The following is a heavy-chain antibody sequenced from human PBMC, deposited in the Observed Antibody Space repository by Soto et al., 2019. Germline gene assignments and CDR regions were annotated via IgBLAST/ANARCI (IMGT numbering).Heavy chain of an antibody. V-gene: IGHV3-33*01. J-gene: IGHJ5*02. Sequence: QVQLVESGGGVVQPGRSLRLSCAASGFTFSSYGMHWVRQAPGKGLEWVAVIWYDGSNKYYADSVKGRFTISRDNSKNTLYLQMNSLRAEDTAVYYCARDASVSWFDRWGQGTLVTVSS. CDR2: IWYDGSNK. CDR3: ARDASVSWFDR. CDR1: GFTFSSYG. D-gene: IGHD2-8*01.